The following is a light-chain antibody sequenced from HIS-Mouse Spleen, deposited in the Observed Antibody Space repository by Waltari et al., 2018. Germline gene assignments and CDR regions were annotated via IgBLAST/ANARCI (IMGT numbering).Light chain of an antibody. CDR2: QDS. V-gene: IGLV3-1*01. CDR3: QAWDSSTNWV. Sequence: SYELTQPPSVSVSPGQTASITCSGDKLGDKYACWYQQKPGQSPVLVIYQDSKRPSGIPERFSGSTSGNTATLTISGTQAMDEADYYCQAWDSSTNWVFGGGTKLTVL. J-gene: IGLJ3*02. CDR1: KLGDKY.